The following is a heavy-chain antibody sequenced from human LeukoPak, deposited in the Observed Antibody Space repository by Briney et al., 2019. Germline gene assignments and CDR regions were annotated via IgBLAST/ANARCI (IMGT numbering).Heavy chain of an antibody. CDR2: INHSGST. V-gene: IGHV4-34*01. CDR1: GGSFSGYY. D-gene: IGHD5-18*01. CDR3: ARGWIQLRLYYFDY. Sequence: SETLSLTCAVYGGSFSGYYWSWIRQPPGKGLEWIGEINHSGSTNYNPSLKSRVTISVDTSKNQFSLKLSSVTAADTAVYCCARGWIQLRLYYFDYWGQGTLVTVSS. J-gene: IGHJ4*02.